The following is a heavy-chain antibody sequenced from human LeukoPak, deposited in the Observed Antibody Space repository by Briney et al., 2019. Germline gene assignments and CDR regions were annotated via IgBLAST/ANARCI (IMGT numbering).Heavy chain of an antibody. CDR1: GFAFSSYS. Sequence: QPGGSLRRSCAASGFAFSSYSMNWVRQAPGKGLEWVSYITTSSSAIYYADSVKGRFTISRDNAKNSLYLQMNSLRAEDTAVYYCARKSGSSGYPFDYWGQGTVVTVSS. CDR2: ITTSSSAI. J-gene: IGHJ4*02. V-gene: IGHV3-48*01. CDR3: ARKSGSSGYPFDY. D-gene: IGHD3-22*01.